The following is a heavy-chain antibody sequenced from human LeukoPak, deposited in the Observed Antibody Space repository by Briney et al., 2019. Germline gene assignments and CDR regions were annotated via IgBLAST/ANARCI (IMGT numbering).Heavy chain of an antibody. Sequence: PGGSLRLSCAASGFTFSSYAMSWVRQAPGKGLEWVSAISGSGGSTYYADSVKGGFTISRDNSKNTLYLQMNSLRAEDTAVYYCAKAYYDYVWGSSYYFDYWGQGTLVTVSS. CDR1: GFTFSSYA. J-gene: IGHJ4*02. CDR2: ISGSGGST. D-gene: IGHD3-16*01. V-gene: IGHV3-23*01. CDR3: AKAYYDYVWGSSYYFDY.